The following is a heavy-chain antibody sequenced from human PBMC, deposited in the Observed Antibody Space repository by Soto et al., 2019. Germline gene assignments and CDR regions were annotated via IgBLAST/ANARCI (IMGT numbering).Heavy chain of an antibody. D-gene: IGHD6-6*01. V-gene: IGHV1-69*13. CDR2: IIPIFGTA. J-gene: IGHJ4*02. CDR1: GCTFSSYA. Sequence: YAVKVSRTAYGCTFSSYAISWVRQAPGQGLEWMGGIIPIFGTANYAQKFQGRVTITADESTSTAYMELSSLRSEDAAVSYCARCSSLTSYYFDYWGQGTLVPVSS. CDR3: ARCSSLTSYYFDY.